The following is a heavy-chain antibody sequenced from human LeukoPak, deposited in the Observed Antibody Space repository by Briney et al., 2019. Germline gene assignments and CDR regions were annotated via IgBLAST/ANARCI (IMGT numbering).Heavy chain of an antibody. CDR2: ISGSGGST. CDR3: ARGMFQLLRFDY. D-gene: IGHD2-2*01. J-gene: IGHJ4*02. CDR1: GFTFSSYA. V-gene: IGHV3-23*01. Sequence: PGGSLRLSCAASGFTFSSYAMTWVRQAPGKRLEWVSAISGSGGSTYYADSVKGRFTISRDNSKNALYLQVNSLRAEDTAVYYCARGMFQLLRFDYWGQGTLVTVSS.